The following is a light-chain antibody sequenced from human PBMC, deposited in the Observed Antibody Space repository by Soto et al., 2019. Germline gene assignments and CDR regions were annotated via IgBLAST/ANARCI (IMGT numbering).Light chain of an antibody. Sequence: QSVLTQPPSASGSPGQSVTISCTGTSSDVGGYNYVSWYQHHPGKAPKLIIYGVYKRPSGVPDRFSGSKSGNTAALTVSGLQAEDEADYYCSSYVGTNSYVFGAGTKVTV. V-gene: IGLV2-8*01. CDR3: SSYVGTNSYV. CDR2: GVY. J-gene: IGLJ1*01. CDR1: SSDVGGYNY.